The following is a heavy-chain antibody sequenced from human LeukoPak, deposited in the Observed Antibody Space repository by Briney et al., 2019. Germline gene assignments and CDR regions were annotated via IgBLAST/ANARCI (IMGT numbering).Heavy chain of an antibody. Sequence: GGSLRLSCAASVFSFRGYTMHWVRQAPGKGLEWVSLISWNGYSTSYGASVEGRFTISRDNNKGALNLQMSSLRTEDTAFYYCARDSSGSLDYWGQGTLVTVSS. J-gene: IGHJ4*02. D-gene: IGHD1-26*01. V-gene: IGHV3-43*01. CDR3: ARDSSGSLDY. CDR2: ISWNGYST. CDR1: VFSFRGYT.